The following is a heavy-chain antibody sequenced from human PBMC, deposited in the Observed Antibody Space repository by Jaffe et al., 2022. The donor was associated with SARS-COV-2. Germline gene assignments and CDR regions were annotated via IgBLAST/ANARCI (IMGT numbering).Heavy chain of an antibody. J-gene: IGHJ4*02. D-gene: IGHD3-10*01. CDR3: AGDNGASGVGSFDY. V-gene: IGHV4-31*03. CDR1: GASISSGYN. Sequence: QVQLQESGPGPVKTSQTLSLTCTVSGASISSGYNWNWLRQHPGKGLEWIGYISNSGSTIYNPSLRSRITISVDTSKNQFSLNLSSVTAADTALYYCAGDNGASGVGSFDYWGQGTLVTVSS. CDR2: ISNSGST.